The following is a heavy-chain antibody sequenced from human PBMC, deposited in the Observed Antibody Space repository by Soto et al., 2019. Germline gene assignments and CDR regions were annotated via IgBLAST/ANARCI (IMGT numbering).Heavy chain of an antibody. CDR3: ARLQAAAGDNDLTFDP. CDR2: IYPGDSDT. V-gene: IGHV5-51*01. CDR1: GYSFTSYW. Sequence: GESLKISCKGSGYSFTSYWIGWVRQMPGKGLEWMGIIYPGDSDTRYSPSFQGQVTISADKSISTAYLQWSSLKASDTAIYYCARLQAAAGDNDLTFDPWGQGTLVTVSS. J-gene: IGHJ5*02. D-gene: IGHD6-13*01.